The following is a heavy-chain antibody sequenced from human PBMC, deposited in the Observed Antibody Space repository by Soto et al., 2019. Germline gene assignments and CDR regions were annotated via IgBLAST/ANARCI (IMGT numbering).Heavy chain of an antibody. CDR2: INHSGST. D-gene: IGHD2-8*02. V-gene: IGHV4-34*01. Sequence: PAETLSLTCAVYGGSFSGYYWTWIRQPPGTGLEWIGEINHSGSTNYNPSLKSRVTISVDTSKNQFSLKLTSVTAADTAVYYCARDKITGLFDYWGQGTLVTVSS. CDR1: GGSFSGYY. J-gene: IGHJ4*02. CDR3: ARDKITGLFDY.